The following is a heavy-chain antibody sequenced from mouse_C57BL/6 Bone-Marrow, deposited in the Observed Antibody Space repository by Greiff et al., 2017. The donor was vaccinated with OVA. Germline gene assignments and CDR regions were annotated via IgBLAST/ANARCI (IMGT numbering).Heavy chain of an antibody. V-gene: IGHV1-49*01. J-gene: IGHJ3*01. CDR2: FTMCSDAT. CDR1: YFAFRASA. Sequence: LQQSGAGLVRPGSSVKLSCTASYFAFRASAMHWVRQGPGHGLEWIGYFTMCSDATEYGENFKGKATLSANTSSSTAYMELSSLTSEDSAVYYCASGDCFAYWGQGTLVTVSA. D-gene: IGHD2-13*01. CDR3: ASGDCFAY.